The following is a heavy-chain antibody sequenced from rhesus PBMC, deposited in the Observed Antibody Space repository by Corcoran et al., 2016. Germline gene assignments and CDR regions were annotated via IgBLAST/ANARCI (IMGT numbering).Heavy chain of an antibody. CDR2: IGPGGDT. D-gene: IGHD6-19*01. CDR3: AREVGSNHFDY. J-gene: IGHJ4*01. V-gene: IGHV3-72*01. CDR1: GFTFSSYA. Sequence: EVQLVESGGGLVQPGGSLRLSCAASGFTFSSYAMQWVHQAPGKGLEWVSAIGPGGDTDYADAVRGRFTISRDNAKNSFYLQMDSLRAEDTAVYYCAREVGSNHFDYWDQGVLVTVSS.